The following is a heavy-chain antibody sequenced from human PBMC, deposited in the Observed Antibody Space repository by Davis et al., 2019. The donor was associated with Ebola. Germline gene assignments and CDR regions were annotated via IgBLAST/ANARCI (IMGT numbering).Heavy chain of an antibody. J-gene: IGHJ4*02. D-gene: IGHD4-11*01. CDR1: GFTFSIYA. Sequence: GESLKISCAASGFTFSIYAMNWVRQAPGRGLEWVCGINGKGDSTGCADSVKGRFTVSRDNAKNALYLQMNSLRAEDTAVYYCARGSNSRTVDYWGQGTLITVSS. CDR3: ARGSNSRTVDY. V-gene: IGHV3-20*04. CDR2: INGKGDST.